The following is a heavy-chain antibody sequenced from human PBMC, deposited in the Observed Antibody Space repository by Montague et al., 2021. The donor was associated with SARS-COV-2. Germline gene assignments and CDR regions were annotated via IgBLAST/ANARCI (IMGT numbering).Heavy chain of an antibody. CDR2: IYYSGST. CDR3: ARHSGRDTIFGVITIPDAFDI. CDR1: GGSISSSSHY. J-gene: IGHJ3*02. Sequence: SETLSLTCTVSGGSISSSSHYWGWIRQPPGKGLDWIGSIYYSGSTYYKPSLKSRVTIYVDTSKNQFSLKQSSVTAADTAVYYCARHSGRDTIFGVITIPDAFDIWGQGTTVTVSS. V-gene: IGHV4-39*01. D-gene: IGHD3-3*01.